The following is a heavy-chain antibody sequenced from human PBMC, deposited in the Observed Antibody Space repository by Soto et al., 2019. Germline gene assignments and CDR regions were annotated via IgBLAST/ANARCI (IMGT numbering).Heavy chain of an antibody. J-gene: IGHJ6*03. D-gene: IGHD3-3*01. CDR2: IWYDGSNK. CDR3: ERDGFVGFWSGLCYYYYYMDV. CDR1: GFTFSSYG. V-gene: IGHV3-33*01. Sequence: QVQVVESGGGVVQPGGSLRLSCAASGFTFSSYGMHWVRQAPGKGLEWVAVIWYDGSNKYYADSVKGRFTISRDNSKNTLYLQMNSMRAEDTAVYYCERDGFVGFWSGLCYYYYYMDVWGKGTTVTVSS.